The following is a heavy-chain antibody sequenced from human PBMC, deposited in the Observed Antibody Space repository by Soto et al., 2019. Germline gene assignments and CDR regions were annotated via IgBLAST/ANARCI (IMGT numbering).Heavy chain of an antibody. V-gene: IGHV4-30-4*01. CDR2: IYYRGST. J-gene: IGHJ5*02. Sequence: QVQLQEAGPGLVKPSQTLSLTCTVFGGSISVSDYYWSWIRQPPGKGLRWIGYIYYRGSTHYNPSLMSRFTLTVDTSNHPCSLKLSSMTAADTAVYYCARTPYGSGTYYNVFWFAPWGQGTLVTDSS. CDR3: ARTPYGSGTYYNVFWFAP. D-gene: IGHD3-10*01. CDR1: GGSISVSDYY.